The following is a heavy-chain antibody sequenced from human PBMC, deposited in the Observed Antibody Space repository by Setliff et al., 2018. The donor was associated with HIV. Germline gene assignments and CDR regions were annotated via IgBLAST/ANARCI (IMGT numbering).Heavy chain of an antibody. CDR2: IYYSGST. J-gene: IGHJ4*02. CDR1: GGSISSYY. CDR3: ARDRYAGEIDY. Sequence: LSLTCTVSGGSISSYYWSWIRQPPGKGLEWIGYIYYSGSTNYNPSLKSRVTISVDTSKNQFSLKLSSVTAADTAVYYCARDRYAGEIDYWGQGTLVTVSS. D-gene: IGHD3-10*01. V-gene: IGHV4-59*01.